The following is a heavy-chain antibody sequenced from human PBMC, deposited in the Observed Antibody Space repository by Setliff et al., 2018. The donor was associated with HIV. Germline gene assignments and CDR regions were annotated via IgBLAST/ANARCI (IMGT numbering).Heavy chain of an antibody. CDR1: GGSISSGTYY. CDR3: ARVSAYYDSSGYFDY. V-gene: IGHV4-61*02. J-gene: IGHJ4*02. Sequence: SETLSLTCTVSGGSISSGTYYWSWTRQPAEKGLEWIGRIYASGSTNYNPSLKSRVTISVDTPKNQFSLKLSSVTAADTAVYYCARVSAYYDSSGYFDYWGQGTLVTVSS. D-gene: IGHD3-22*01. CDR2: IYASGST.